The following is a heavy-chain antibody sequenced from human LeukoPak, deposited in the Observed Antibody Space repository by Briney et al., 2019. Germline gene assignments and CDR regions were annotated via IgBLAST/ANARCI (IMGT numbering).Heavy chain of an antibody. V-gene: IGHV3-23*01. CDR2: ISGGGDIT. D-gene: IGHD2-21*02. CDR3: VREDTPATANY. Sequence: GGSLRLSCAASGFNFANHAMSWVRQTPEKGLEWVSAISGGGDITYYADSVTGRFTISRDNSKDTLFLQMHSLRPGDTAVYYCVREDTPATANYWGQGTLVTISS. CDR1: GFNFANHA. J-gene: IGHJ4*02.